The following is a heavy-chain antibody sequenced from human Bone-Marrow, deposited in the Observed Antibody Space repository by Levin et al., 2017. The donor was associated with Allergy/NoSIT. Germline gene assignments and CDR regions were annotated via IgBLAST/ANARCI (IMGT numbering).Heavy chain of an antibody. J-gene: IGHJ2*01. Sequence: PGGSLRLSCKASGFAFTDYYMHWVRQAPGQGLEWLGWINPNNGATKYALKFQDRVTMTRDTSISTAYMEFRRLRSDDTAVFYCARDQAVTRDGYFDLWGRGTLVSVSS. CDR1: GFAFTDYY. D-gene: IGHD4-17*01. CDR2: INPNNGAT. CDR3: ARDQAVTRDGYFDL. V-gene: IGHV1-2*02.